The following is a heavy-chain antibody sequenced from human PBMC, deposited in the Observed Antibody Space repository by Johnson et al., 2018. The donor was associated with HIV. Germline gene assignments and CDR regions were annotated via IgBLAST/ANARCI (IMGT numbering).Heavy chain of an antibody. J-gene: IGHJ3*02. D-gene: IGHD6-6*01. CDR1: GFTVSSNY. CDR2: IYSGGST. V-gene: IGHV3-66*02. CDR3: ARVGQKLVPVPRGAFDI. Sequence: EVQLVESGGGVVQPGRSLRLSCAASGFTVSSNYMSWVRQAPGKGLEWVSVIYSGGSTYYADSVKGRFTISRDNSKNTLYLQMNSLRAEDTAVYYCARVGQKLVPVPRGAFDIWGKGTMVTVSS.